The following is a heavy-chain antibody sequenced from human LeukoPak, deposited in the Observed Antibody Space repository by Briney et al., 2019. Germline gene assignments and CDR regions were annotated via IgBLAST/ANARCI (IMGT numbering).Heavy chain of an antibody. V-gene: IGHV3-30*03. CDR2: ISYDGSNK. CDR1: GFTFSSYS. J-gene: IGHJ4*02. Sequence: GGSLRLSCAASGFTFSSYSMNWVRQAPGKGPEWVAVISYDGSNKYYADSVKGRFTISRDNSKNTLYLQMNSLRAEDTAVYYCARDLGSSGYYYFGYWGQGTLVTVSS. CDR3: ARDLGSSGYYYFGY. D-gene: IGHD3-22*01.